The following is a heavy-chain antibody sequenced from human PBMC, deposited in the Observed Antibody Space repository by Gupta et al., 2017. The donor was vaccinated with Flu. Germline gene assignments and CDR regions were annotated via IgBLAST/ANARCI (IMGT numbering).Heavy chain of an antibody. CDR1: GGTFSSYT. D-gene: IGHD1-26*01. CDR3: ARGATIYYFDY. J-gene: IGHJ4*02. Sequence: QVQLVQSGAEVKKPGSSVKVSCKASGGTFSSYTISWVRQAPGQGLEWMGRIIPILGIANYAQKFQGRVTITADKSTSTAYMELSSLRSEDTAVYYCARGATIYYFDYWGQGTLVTVSS. CDR2: IIPILGIA. V-gene: IGHV1-69*02.